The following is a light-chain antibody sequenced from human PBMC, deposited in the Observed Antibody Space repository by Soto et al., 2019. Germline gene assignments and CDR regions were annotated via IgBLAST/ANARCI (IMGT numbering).Light chain of an antibody. V-gene: IGKV3-20*01. CDR3: QQYGSSPIT. CDR2: GAS. J-gene: IGKJ5*01. CDR1: QTVRNNY. Sequence: LLTQSPGTLSLSPGERATLSCRASQTVRNNYLAWYQQKPGQAPRLLIYGASSRATGIPDRFSGSGSGTDFTLTISRLEPEDFEVYYCQQYGSSPITFGQGTRLEI.